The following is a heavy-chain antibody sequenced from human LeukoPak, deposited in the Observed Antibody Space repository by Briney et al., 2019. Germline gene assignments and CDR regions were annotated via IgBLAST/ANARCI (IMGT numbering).Heavy chain of an antibody. CDR2: IYTSGST. J-gene: IGHJ4*02. CDR3: ARSSSEGLDY. Sequence: SQTLSLTCTVSGGSISSGSYYWSWSRQPAGKGLEWIGRIYTSGSTNYNPSLKSRVTISVDTSKNQFSLKLSSVTAADTAVYYCARSSSEGLDYWGQGTLVTVSS. CDR1: GGSISSGSYY. D-gene: IGHD6-6*01. V-gene: IGHV4-61*02.